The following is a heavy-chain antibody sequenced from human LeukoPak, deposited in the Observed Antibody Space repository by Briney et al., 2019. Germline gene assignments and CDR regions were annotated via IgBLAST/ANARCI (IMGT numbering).Heavy chain of an antibody. D-gene: IGHD3-9*01. CDR2: IYSGGNT. CDR1: GFTVSSNS. V-gene: IGHV3-53*01. J-gene: IGHJ4*02. CDR3: ARGADTGYSSDY. Sequence: GGSLRLSCTVSGFTVSSNSMSWVRQAPGKGLEWVSFIYSGGNTHYSDSLKGRFTISRDNSKNTLYLQMNSLRAEDTAVYYCARGADTGYSSDYWGQGTLVTVSS.